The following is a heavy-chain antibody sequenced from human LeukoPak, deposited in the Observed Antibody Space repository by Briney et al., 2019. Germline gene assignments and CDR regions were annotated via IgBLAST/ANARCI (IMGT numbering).Heavy chain of an antibody. J-gene: IGHJ4*02. CDR2: INAGNGNT. Sequence: APVKVSCKASGYTFTSYAMHWVRQAPGQRLEWMGWINAGNGNTKYSQKFQGRVTITRDTSASTAYMELSSLRSEDTAVYYCARDKAAAGYFDYWGQGTLVTVSS. CDR1: GYTFTSYA. V-gene: IGHV1-3*01. CDR3: ARDKAAAGYFDY. D-gene: IGHD6-13*01.